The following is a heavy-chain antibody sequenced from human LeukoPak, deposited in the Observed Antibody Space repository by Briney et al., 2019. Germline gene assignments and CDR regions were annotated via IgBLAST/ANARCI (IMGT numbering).Heavy chain of an antibody. Sequence: ASVKVSCKASGYTFTSYYMHWVRQAPGQGLEWMGIINPSGGSTSYAQKFQGRVTMTRDMSTSTVYMELSSLRSEDTAVYYCARDGVLRNFDWLFPYYMDVWGKGTTVTISS. CDR1: GYTFTSYY. CDR2: INPSGGST. J-gene: IGHJ6*03. CDR3: ARDGVLRNFDWLFPYYMDV. D-gene: IGHD3-9*01. V-gene: IGHV1-46*01.